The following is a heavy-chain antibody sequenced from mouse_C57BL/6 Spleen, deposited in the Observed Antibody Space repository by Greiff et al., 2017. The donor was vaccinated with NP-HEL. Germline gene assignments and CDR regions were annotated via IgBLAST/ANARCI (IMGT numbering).Heavy chain of an antibody. CDR2: IRSKSNNYAT. CDR3: VRSLHYAMDY. V-gene: IGHV10-1*01. Sequence: GGGLVQPKGSLKLSCAASGFSFNTYAMNWVRQAPGKGLEWVARIRSKSNNYATYYADSVKDRFTISRDDSESMLYLQMNNLKTEDTAMYYCVRSLHYAMDYWGQGTSVTVSS. CDR1: GFSFNTYA. D-gene: IGHD6-1*01. J-gene: IGHJ4*01.